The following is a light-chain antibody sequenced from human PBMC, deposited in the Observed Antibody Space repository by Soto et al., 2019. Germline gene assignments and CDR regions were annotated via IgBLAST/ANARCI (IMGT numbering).Light chain of an antibody. CDR1: SSNIGANI. J-gene: IGLJ2*01. CDR2: SDY. Sequence: QSVLTQTPSASGTPGQRVTISCSGSSSNIGANIVNWYQQIPGTAPKLLIFSDYQRPSGVPARFSGSKSGTSASLAISGLQSEDEADYYCAAWDDSLNGPIFGGGTKVTVL. CDR3: AAWDDSLNGPI. V-gene: IGLV1-44*01.